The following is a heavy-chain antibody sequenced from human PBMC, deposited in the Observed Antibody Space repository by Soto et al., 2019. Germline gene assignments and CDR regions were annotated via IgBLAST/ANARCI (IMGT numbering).Heavy chain of an antibody. CDR1: GFTFSSFA. J-gene: IGHJ6*02. Sequence: VQLLESGGGLVQPGGSLRLSCAASGFTFSSFALNWVRQAPGKGLEWVSIISGSADSTFYADSVKGRFTISRDNSKIMLYLQINSLRAEDTAVYYCAKTRGAMIYAISVYGMDVWGQGTTVTVSS. V-gene: IGHV3-23*01. D-gene: IGHD2-8*01. CDR2: ISGSADST. CDR3: AKTRGAMIYAISVYGMDV.